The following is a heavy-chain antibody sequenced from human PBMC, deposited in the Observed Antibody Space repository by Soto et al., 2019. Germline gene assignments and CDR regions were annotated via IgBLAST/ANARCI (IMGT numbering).Heavy chain of an antibody. CDR2: ISYDGSNK. D-gene: IGHD6-13*01. CDR3: AKDGLAAAAS. CDR1: GFTFRSYG. J-gene: IGHJ5*02. Sequence: LRLSGEASGFTFRSYGMHWVRQAPGKGLEWVAVISYDGSNKYYADSVKGRFTISRDNSKNTLYLQMNSLRAEDTAEYYCAKDGLAAAASWGQGTLVTVSS. V-gene: IGHV3-30*18.